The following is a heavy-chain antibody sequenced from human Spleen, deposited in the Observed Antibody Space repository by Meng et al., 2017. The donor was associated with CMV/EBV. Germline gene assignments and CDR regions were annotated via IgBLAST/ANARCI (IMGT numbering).Heavy chain of an antibody. CDR3: ARDLLSTGSSFVDF. Sequence: SGYRFTSYGISWVRQAPGQGLEWMGWISGYTGNTEYAQKFQGRVTMTTDTSTNTAYMEMRSLRPDDTAVYYCARDLLSTGSSFVDFWGQGTLVTVSS. V-gene: IGHV1-18*01. J-gene: IGHJ4*02. CDR1: GYRFTSYG. CDR2: ISGYTGNT. D-gene: IGHD2-2*01.